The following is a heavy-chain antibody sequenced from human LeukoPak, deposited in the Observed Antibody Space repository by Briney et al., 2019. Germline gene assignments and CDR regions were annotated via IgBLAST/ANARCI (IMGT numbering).Heavy chain of an antibody. CDR2: IFYSGST. V-gene: IGHV4-39*01. J-gene: IGHJ4*02. D-gene: IGHD6-19*01. CDR3: ARHPLGRGWFNYYFDS. Sequence: PSETLSLTCTVSGGSISNSNYYCGWIRQPPGKGLEWIGNIFYSGSTYYNPSLKSRVTIFVDTSKNQFSLKLSSVTAADTAVYYCARHPLGRGWFNYYFDSWGQGTLVTVSS. CDR1: GGSISNSNYY.